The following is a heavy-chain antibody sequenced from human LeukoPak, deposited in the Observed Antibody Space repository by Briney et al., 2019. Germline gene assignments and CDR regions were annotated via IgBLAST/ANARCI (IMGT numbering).Heavy chain of an antibody. J-gene: IGHJ4*02. CDR1: GGSISTYY. Sequence: SETLSLTCTISGGSISTYYWSWIRQPPGKGLEWIRYIYYSGSTNYNPSLMSRLTISVDTSKNQFSLKLSSVTAADTAVYYCARLIAVAGTYRGHFDYWGQGALVTVSS. CDR2: IYYSGST. V-gene: IGHV4-59*08. D-gene: IGHD6-19*01. CDR3: ARLIAVAGTYRGHFDY.